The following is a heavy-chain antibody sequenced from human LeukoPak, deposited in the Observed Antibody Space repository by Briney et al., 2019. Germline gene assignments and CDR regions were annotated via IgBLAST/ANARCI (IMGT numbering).Heavy chain of an antibody. D-gene: IGHD1-26*01. Sequence: ASVKVSCKASGYTFTAYYVHWVRQAPGQGLEWMGWITPNSGGTKYAQKFQGRVTMTRDTSISTAYMELSGLRSDDTAVYYCARDLAWGADLMGPTEDWLDPWGQGTLVTVSS. CDR1: GYTFTAYY. V-gene: IGHV1-2*02. J-gene: IGHJ5*02. CDR3: ARDLAWGADLMGPTEDWLDP. CDR2: ITPNSGGT.